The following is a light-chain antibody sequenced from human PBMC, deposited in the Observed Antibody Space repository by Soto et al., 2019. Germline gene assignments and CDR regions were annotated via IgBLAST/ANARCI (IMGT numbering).Light chain of an antibody. CDR2: GAS. V-gene: IGKV3-15*01. J-gene: IGKJ1*01. CDR3: QQYDDWPPWT. Sequence: DIVMTQSPDSLSVSPGERVTLSCRASESVSSNLAWYQQKPGQAPRLLMYGASTRATGIPARFSGSGSGTEFTLTISSLQSEDFAVYYCQQYDDWPPWTFGQGTKVDIK. CDR1: ESVSSN.